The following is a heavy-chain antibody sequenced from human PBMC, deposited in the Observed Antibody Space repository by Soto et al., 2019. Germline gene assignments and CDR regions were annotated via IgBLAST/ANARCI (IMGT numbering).Heavy chain of an antibody. Sequence: SETLSLTCAVSGDPISRSHWWSWVRQTPGKGLEWIGEIYHSGSINYNPSLKSRVIISADRSKNQFSLRLSSVTAADTAVYYCATSQLGEYFDYWGQGTLVTVSS. V-gene: IGHV4-4*02. CDR2: IYHSGSI. CDR3: ATSQLGEYFDY. J-gene: IGHJ4*02. CDR1: GDPISRSHW. D-gene: IGHD1-26*01.